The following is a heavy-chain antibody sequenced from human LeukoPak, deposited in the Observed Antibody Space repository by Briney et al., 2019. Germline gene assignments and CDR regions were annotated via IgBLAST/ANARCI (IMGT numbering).Heavy chain of an antibody. D-gene: IGHD6-19*01. CDR2: INRDGYST. Sequence: GGSLRLSCAASGFPFSSNWMHWVRQAPGKGLVWVSRINRDGYSTSYADSVKGRFTTSRDNAKNTLYLQMNSLRVEDTAVYYCAREDGVAVPDYWGQGTMVTVSS. CDR1: GFPFSSNW. J-gene: IGHJ3*01. CDR3: AREDGVAVPDY. V-gene: IGHV3-74*01.